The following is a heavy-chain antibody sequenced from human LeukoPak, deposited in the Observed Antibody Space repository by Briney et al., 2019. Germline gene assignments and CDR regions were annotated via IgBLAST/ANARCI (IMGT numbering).Heavy chain of an antibody. CDR1: GFTFSSYG. CDR3: ARDRELLYFDY. V-gene: IGHV3-33*01. CDR2: IWYDGSNK. J-gene: IGHJ4*02. D-gene: IGHD1-26*01. Sequence: GGSLRLSWAAAGFTFSSYGMHWVRQAPGKGLEWVAVIWYDGSNKYYADSVKGRFTISRDNSKNTLYLQMNSLRAEDTAVHYCARDRELLYFDYWGQETLVTVSS.